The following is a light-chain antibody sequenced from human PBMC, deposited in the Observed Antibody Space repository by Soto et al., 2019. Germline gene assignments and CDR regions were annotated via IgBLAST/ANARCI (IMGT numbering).Light chain of an antibody. Sequence: EIVLTQSPGTLSLSPGERATLSCRASQSVSSSYLAWYQQKPGQAPRLLIYGASIRATGIPDRFSGSGSGTDFTLTISRLEPEDCAVYYCQQYGNARTFGQGTKVEIK. V-gene: IGKV3-20*01. CDR3: QQYGNART. J-gene: IGKJ1*01. CDR2: GAS. CDR1: QSVSSSY.